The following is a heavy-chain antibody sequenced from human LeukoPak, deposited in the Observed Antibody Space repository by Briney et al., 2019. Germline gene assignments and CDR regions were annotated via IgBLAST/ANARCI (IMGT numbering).Heavy chain of an antibody. J-gene: IGHJ2*01. D-gene: IGHD4-23*01. V-gene: IGHV4-59*01. CDR1: GGSISSYY. Sequence: SETLSLTCTVSGGSISSYYWSWIRQPPGKGLEWIGYIYYSGSTNYNPSLTSRVSISVDTSKNQFSLKLSSVTAADTAVYYCARGRRWGWYFDLWGRGTLVTVSS. CDR2: IYYSGST. CDR3: ARGRRWGWYFDL.